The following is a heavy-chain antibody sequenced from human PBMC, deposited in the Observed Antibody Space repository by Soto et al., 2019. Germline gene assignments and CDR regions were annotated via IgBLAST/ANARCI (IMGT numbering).Heavy chain of an antibody. V-gene: IGHV1-2*02. D-gene: IGHD1-26*01. CDR3: ARIKWGLNYYNGRDV. CDR2: INPKTAAT. J-gene: IGHJ6*02. CDR1: GYSFSDYF. Sequence: ASVKVSCKPSGYSFSDYFIQWVRQAPGQGLEWVAWINPKTAATNYAKKFQGRVSLTWDTSSTTAYMELTRLRPDDTAVYYCARIKWGLNYYNGRDVWGQGTTVTVSS.